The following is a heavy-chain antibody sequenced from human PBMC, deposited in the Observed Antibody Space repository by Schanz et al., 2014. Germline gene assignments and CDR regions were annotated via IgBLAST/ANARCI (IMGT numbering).Heavy chain of an antibody. J-gene: IGHJ4*02. CDR3: AKDSTHIDIVLVPTAIDY. CDR2: ISSGSSYA. D-gene: IGHD2-2*01. Sequence: VQLVESGGGLVQPGGSLRLSCAASGFTLSNSDMHWIRQAPGKGLEWVSDISSGSSYANYADSVKGRFTISRDNSKNTLYLHMNTLRSEDTAVYYCAKDSTHIDIVLVPTAIDYWGQGTLXTVSS. V-gene: IGHV3-11*06. CDR1: GFTLSNSD.